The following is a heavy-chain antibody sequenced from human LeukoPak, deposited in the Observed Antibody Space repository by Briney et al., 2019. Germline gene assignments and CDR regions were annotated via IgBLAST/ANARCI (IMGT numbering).Heavy chain of an antibody. D-gene: IGHD3-16*01. CDR3: ARIHVDTWAFGALGAYYYYYYMDV. CDR2: ISTYNGNT. Sequence: PWASVKVSCKASGNTFTSYGISWVRQAPGQGLEWMGWISTYNGNTNYAQKLQGRVTMTTDTSTSTAYMELRSLRSDDTAVYYCARIHVDTWAFGALGAYYYYYYMDVWGKGTTVTISS. J-gene: IGHJ6*03. CDR1: GNTFTSYG. V-gene: IGHV1-18*01.